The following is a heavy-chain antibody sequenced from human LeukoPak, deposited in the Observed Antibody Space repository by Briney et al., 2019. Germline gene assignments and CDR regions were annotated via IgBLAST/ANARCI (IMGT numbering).Heavy chain of an antibody. V-gene: IGHV1-18*01. Sequence: ASVKVSCKASGYTFTSYGISWVRQAPGQGLEWMGWISAYNGNTNYAQKLQGRVTMATDTSTTTDYMELRSLRSDDTAVYYSARGTSSSYGYDYWGQGTLVTVSS. CDR2: ISAYNGNT. CDR1: GYTFTSYG. J-gene: IGHJ4*02. CDR3: ARGTSSSYGYDY. D-gene: IGHD5-18*01.